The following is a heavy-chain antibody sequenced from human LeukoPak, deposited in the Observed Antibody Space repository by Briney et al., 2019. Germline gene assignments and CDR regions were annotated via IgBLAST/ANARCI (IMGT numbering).Heavy chain of an antibody. J-gene: IGHJ5*02. CDR2: TYYRSKWYN. Sequence: SQTLSLTCVISGDSVSSNSAAWNWIRQSPSRGLEWLGRTYYRSKWYNDYAVSVRSRISINSDTSKNQFSLQLNSVTPEDTAVYYCARGRWLDQNWLDPWGQGTLVTVSS. V-gene: IGHV6-1*01. CDR1: GDSVSSNSAA. CDR3: ARGRWLDQNWLDP. D-gene: IGHD6-19*01.